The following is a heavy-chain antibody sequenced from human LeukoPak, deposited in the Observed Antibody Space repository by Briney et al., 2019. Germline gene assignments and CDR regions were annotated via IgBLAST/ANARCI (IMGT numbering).Heavy chain of an antibody. D-gene: IGHD3-22*01. CDR1: GGSISSNNW. V-gene: IGHV4-4*02. CDR2: IFHSGST. J-gene: IGHJ4*02. Sequence: PSETLSLTCVVSGGSISSNNWWSWVRQPPGKGLEWTGEIFHSGSTNYNPSLKSRVTILVDKSKNQFSLKLSSVTAADTAVYYCAGGIYYDSSGYFDYWGQGTLVTVSS. CDR3: AGGIYYDSSGYFDY.